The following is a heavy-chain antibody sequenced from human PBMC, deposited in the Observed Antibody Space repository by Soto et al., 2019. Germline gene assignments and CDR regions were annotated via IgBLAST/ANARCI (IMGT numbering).Heavy chain of an antibody. CDR2: IYYSGST. D-gene: IGHD2-15*01. CDR1: GGSISSSSYY. J-gene: IGHJ4*02. V-gene: IGHV4-39*01. CDR3: ARHVAGVGFDY. Sequence: SETLSLTCTVSGGSISSSSYYWGWIRQPPGKGLEWIGSIYYSGSTYYNPSLKSRVTISVDTSKNQFSLKLSSVTAADTAVYYCARHVAGVGFDYWGQGTLVTVSS.